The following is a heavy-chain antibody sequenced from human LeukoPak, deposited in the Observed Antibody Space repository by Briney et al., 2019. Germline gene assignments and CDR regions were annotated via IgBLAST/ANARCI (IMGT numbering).Heavy chain of an antibody. Sequence: SETLSLTCTVSGGPIHNSHWTWLRQPPGKGLEWIGCIYNRGTTIYNPSLRSRLTISVDTSKNQLSLKLSSVTAADTAAYFCASDSPTSPPAYYGTDVWGRGTTVTVSS. J-gene: IGHJ6*02. V-gene: IGHV4-59*12. CDR1: GGPIHNSH. CDR2: IYNRGTT. D-gene: IGHD2-2*01. CDR3: ASDSPTSPPAYYGTDV.